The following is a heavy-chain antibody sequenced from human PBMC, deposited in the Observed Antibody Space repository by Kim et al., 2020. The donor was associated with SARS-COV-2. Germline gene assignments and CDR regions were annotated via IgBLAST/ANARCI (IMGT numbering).Heavy chain of an antibody. CDR2: IGTAGDT. D-gene: IGHD4-17*01. J-gene: IGHJ2*01. CDR3: ARGGLNTGGWYFDL. CDR1: GFTFSSYD. Sequence: GGSLRLSCAASGFTFSSYDMHWVRQATGKGLEWVSAIGTAGDTYYPGSVKGRFTISRENAKNSLYLQMNSLRAGDTAVYYCARGGLNTGGWYFDLWGRSTLVTVSS. V-gene: IGHV3-13*04.